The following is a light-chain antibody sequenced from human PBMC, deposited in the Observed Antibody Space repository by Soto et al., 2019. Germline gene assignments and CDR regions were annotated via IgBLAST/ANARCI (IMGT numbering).Light chain of an antibody. Sequence: QSALTQPASVSGSPGQSITISCTGTSSDVGGYNYFSWYQQHPGKAPKLIIYQVSNRPSGVSNRFSGSKSGNTASLTISGLQADDEADYYCSTYTGSNTPYVFGTGTKLTVL. CDR2: QVS. V-gene: IGLV2-14*01. CDR1: SSDVGGYNY. CDR3: STYTGSNTPYV. J-gene: IGLJ1*01.